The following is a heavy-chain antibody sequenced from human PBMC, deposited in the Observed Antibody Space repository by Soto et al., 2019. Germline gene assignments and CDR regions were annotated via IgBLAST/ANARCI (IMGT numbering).Heavy chain of an antibody. CDR2: ISHDSNNK. V-gene: IGHV3-30*03. D-gene: IGHD3-3*01. J-gene: IGHJ4*02. CDR1: GFTFSTFG. Sequence: QVQFVESGGDVVQPGRSLRLSCAASGFTFSTFGMHWVRQAPGKGLEWVAVISHDSNNKYYAESVKGRFTISRDNSKNTLYLQMNNLRGEDTAVYYCIGELASGYWGQGTLVTVSS. CDR3: IGELASGY.